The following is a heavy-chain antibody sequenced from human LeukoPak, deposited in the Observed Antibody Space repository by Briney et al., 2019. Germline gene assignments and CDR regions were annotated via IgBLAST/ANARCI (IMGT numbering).Heavy chain of an antibody. CDR2: IYPSGST. J-gene: IGHJ5*02. D-gene: IGHD4-23*01. CDR1: SGSINSSNW. Sequence: SETLSLTCAVSSGSINSSNWWSWVRQPPGKGLEWIGEIYPSGSTNYNPSLKSRVTMSVDESKNEFSLKLTSVTAADTAVYYCASWTTVVTSGFDWDNWFDPWGQGTLVTVSS. V-gene: IGHV4-4*02. CDR3: ASWTTVVTSGFDWDNWFDP.